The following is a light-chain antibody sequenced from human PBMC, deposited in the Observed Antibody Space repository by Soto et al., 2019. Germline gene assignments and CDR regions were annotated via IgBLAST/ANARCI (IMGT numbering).Light chain of an antibody. CDR2: EAS. CDR1: QSISSW. CDR3: QYYKESST. V-gene: IGKV1-5*03. Sequence: DIQMTQSPSTLSASVGDRVTITCRASQSISSWLAWYQQKPGKAPKLLIHEASSSEIGVPPRFSGSGFGTDFTLTISSLQPDDFSTYYCQYYKESSTFGQGTRLEIK. J-gene: IGKJ1*01.